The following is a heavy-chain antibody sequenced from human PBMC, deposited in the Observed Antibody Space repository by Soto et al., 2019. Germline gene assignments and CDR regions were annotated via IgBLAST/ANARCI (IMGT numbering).Heavy chain of an antibody. CDR3: ARVRRLYGDYDY. D-gene: IGHD4-17*01. CDR2: IYYSGST. V-gene: IGHV4-39*01. J-gene: IGHJ4*02. CDR1: GGSISSSSYY. Sequence: ETLSLTCTVSGGSISSSSYYWGWIRQPPGKGLEWIGSIYYSGSTYYNPSLKSRVTISVDTSKNQFSLKLSSVTAADTAVYYCARVRRLYGDYDYWGQGTLVTVSS.